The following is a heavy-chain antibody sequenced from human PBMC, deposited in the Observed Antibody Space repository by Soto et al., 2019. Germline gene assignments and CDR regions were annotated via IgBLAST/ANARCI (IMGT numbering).Heavy chain of an antibody. CDR3: ARDCPASHWDV. CDR2: ISYDGSNK. Sequence: QVQLEESGGGVVQPGRSLRLSCAASAFTFSNYAIHWVRQAPGKGPEWVAVISYDGSNKYYADSVKGRFTISRDNSKNTLYLQMSILRADDTAVYYCARDCPASHWDVWGQGTTVTVSS. V-gene: IGHV3-30-3*01. CDR1: AFTFSNYA. J-gene: IGHJ6*02.